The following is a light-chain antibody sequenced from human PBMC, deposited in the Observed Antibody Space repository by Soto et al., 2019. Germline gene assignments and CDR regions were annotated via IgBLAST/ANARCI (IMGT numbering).Light chain of an antibody. J-gene: IGKJ2*01. V-gene: IGKV1-5*03. CDR3: QQYYT. Sequence: DIQVTQSPSSVSASVVDRFTITCRASQDIAGYLAWYQHKPGRTPELLIYKASSLESGVPSRFSGSGSGTEFTLTISSLQPDDFATYYCQQYYTFGQGTKVDIK. CDR1: QDIAGY. CDR2: KAS.